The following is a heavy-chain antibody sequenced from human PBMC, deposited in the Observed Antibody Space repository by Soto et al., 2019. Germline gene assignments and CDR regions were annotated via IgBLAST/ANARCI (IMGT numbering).Heavy chain of an antibody. D-gene: IGHD4-17*01. CDR1: GVSVRSNSSS. V-gene: IGHV4-61*01. CDR3: ARGLRWADF. CDR2: THYSRST. Sequence: QVELQSSGPGLVKTSAALSLPCTVSGVSVRSNSSSWTWIRQPPGRGLEWFGYTHYSRSTDYKPTLKSRVTRPGDASRNQDTLNQTSVTAAGTAVYDGARGLRWADFRGAGTLGTVSS. J-gene: IGHJ4*02.